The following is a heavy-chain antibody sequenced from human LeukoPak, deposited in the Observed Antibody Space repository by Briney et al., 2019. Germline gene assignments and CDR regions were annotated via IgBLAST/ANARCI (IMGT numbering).Heavy chain of an antibody. Sequence: SQTLSLTCALSGDTFSSNSAAWDWIRQSPSRGLEWLVRTYYRANYYKDYAVSVKSRITINPDTSKNQFSLQLNSVTPEDTAVYYCARLGMGSGWLGAYYYYYGMDAWGKGTTVTVSS. CDR2: TYYRANYYK. J-gene: IGHJ6*04. CDR3: ARLGMGSGWLGAYYYYYGMDA. D-gene: IGHD6-19*01. V-gene: IGHV6-1*01. CDR1: GDTFSSNSAA.